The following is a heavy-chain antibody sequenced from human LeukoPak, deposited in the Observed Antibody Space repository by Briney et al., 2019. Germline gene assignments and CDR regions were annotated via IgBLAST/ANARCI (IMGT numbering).Heavy chain of an antibody. CDR3: ARDRVLRYFDWSSFDY. J-gene: IGHJ4*02. V-gene: IGHV3-7*01. CDR2: IKQDGSEK. CDR1: GFTFSSYW. D-gene: IGHD3-9*01. Sequence: GGSLRLSCAASGFTFSSYWMSWVRQAPGKGLEWVANIKQDGSEKNYVDSVKGRFTISRDNAKNSLYLQMNSLRAEDTAVYYCARDRVLRYFDWSSFDYWGQGTLVTVSS.